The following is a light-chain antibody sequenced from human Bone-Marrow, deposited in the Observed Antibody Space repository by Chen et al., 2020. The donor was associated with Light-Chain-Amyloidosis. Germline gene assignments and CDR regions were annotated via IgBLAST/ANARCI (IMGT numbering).Light chain of an antibody. CDR2: DNN. CDR3: APWDDSLNGYV. V-gene: IGLV1-44*01. Sequence: QSVLTQPPSASGTPGHRVTISCSGGSSNIGSNTVNWYQQLPGTAPKLLIYDNNQRPSGVPDRFSGSKSGTSASLAISGLQSEDEADYYCAPWDDSLNGYVFGSGTKVTVL. CDR1: SSNIGSNT. J-gene: IGLJ1*01.